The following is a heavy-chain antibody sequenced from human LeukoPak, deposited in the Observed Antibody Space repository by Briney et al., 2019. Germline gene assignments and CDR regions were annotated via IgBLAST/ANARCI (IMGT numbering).Heavy chain of an antibody. D-gene: IGHD3-3*01. CDR1: GYTFTSYG. V-gene: IGHV1-18*01. CDR2: ISAYNGNT. CDR3: ARGPRRFLEWLWSDY. J-gene: IGHJ4*02. Sequence: ASVKVSCKASGYTFTSYGISWVRQAPGQGLEWMGWISAYNGNTNYGQKLQGRVTMTTGTSTSTAYMELRSLRSDDTAVYYCARGPRRFLEWLWSDYWGQGTLVTVSS.